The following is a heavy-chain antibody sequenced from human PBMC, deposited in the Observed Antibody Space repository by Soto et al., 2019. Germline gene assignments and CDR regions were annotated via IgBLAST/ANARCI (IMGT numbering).Heavy chain of an antibody. CDR2: ISGSGGST. CDR3: AKYYYDFWSGYFYYFDY. J-gene: IGHJ4*02. Sequence: RLSCAASGFTFSSYAMSWVRQAPGKGLEWVSAISGSGGSTYYADSVKGRFTISRDNSKNTLYLQMNSLRAEDTAVYYCAKYYYDFWSGYFYYFDYWGRGTLVTVSS. D-gene: IGHD3-3*01. CDR1: GFTFSSYA. V-gene: IGHV3-23*01.